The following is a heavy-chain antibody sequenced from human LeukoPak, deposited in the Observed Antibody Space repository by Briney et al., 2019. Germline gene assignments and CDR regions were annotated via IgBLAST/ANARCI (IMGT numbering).Heavy chain of an antibody. J-gene: IGHJ3*02. D-gene: IGHD7-27*01. CDR1: GGSFSGYY. CDR3: ARANLTGDAFDI. Sequence: PSETLSLTCAVYGGSFSGYYWSWIRQPPGKGLEWIGEINHSGSTNYNPSLKSRVTILVDTSKNQFSLKLSSVTAADTAVYYCARANLTGDAFDIWGQGTMVTVSS. CDR2: INHSGST. V-gene: IGHV4-34*01.